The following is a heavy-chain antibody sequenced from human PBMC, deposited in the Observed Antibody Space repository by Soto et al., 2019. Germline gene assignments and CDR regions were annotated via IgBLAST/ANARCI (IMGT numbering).Heavy chain of an antibody. D-gene: IGHD1-1*01. CDR1: GGTFSSYA. CDR3: ARDQLPDLHYNYY. V-gene: IGHV1-69*12. CDR2: IVPMFGTS. Sequence: QVQLVQSGAEVKKPGSSVTVSCAASGGTFSSYAISWVRQVPGKGLEWMGLIVPMFGTSNSTQKFQDRLTITADDSSSTAYMALCRLTSEDTAVYYCARDQLPDLHYNYY. J-gene: IGHJ6*01.